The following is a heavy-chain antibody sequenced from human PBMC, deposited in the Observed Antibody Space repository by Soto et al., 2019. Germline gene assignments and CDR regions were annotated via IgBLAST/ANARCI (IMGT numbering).Heavy chain of an antibody. J-gene: IGHJ2*01. D-gene: IGHD4-17*01. CDR3: ARVDYGDYGWYFDL. Sequence: EVQLVESGGGLIQPGGSLRLSCAASGFTVTNKYMTWVRQAPGKGLEWVSVIYSGGSTSYADYVKGRFTISRGNSKNILYLQMNSLRAEDTAVYYCARVDYGDYGWYFDLWGRGTLVTVSS. V-gene: IGHV3-53*01. CDR2: IYSGGST. CDR1: GFTVTNKY.